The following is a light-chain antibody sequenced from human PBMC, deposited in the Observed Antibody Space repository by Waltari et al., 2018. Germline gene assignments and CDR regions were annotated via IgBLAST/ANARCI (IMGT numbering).Light chain of an antibody. CDR2: VNSDGSH. CDR1: SGHSSNI. J-gene: IGLJ3*02. V-gene: IGLV4-69*01. Sequence: ASVKLTCTLSSGHSSNIIAWLQQKPEKGPRYLMKVNSDGSHSKGDEIPDRFSGSSSGAERYLTISTVQSEDEADYYCQTGGHGTWVFGGGTKLTVL. CDR3: QTGGHGTWV.